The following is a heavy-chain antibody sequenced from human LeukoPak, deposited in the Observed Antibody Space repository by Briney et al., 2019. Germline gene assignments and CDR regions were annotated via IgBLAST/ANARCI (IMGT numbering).Heavy chain of an antibody. CDR1: GYTFTGYY. J-gene: IGHJ4*02. CDR2: INPNSGGT. V-gene: IGHV1-2*02. Sequence: ASVKVSCKASGYTFTGYYMHWVRQAPGQGLEWMGWINPNSGGTNYAQKFQGRVTMTRDTSISTAYMELSRLRSDDTAVYYCARTGNRYSSSWYYFDYWGQGTLVTVSS. CDR3: ARTGNRYSSSWYYFDY. D-gene: IGHD6-13*01.